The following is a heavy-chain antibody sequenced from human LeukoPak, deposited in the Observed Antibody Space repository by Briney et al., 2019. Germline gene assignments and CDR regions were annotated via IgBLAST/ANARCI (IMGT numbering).Heavy chain of an antibody. V-gene: IGHV3-48*03. CDR1: GFTFSNYE. D-gene: IGHD3/OR15-3a*01. CDR2: ISSGGGTI. CDR3: ARALDSALDV. Sequence: PGGSLRLSCAASGFTFSNYEMNWVRQAPGKGLEWVSYISSGGGTIYYADSVKGRFTISRDNARNSLYLQMAGLTAEDTAVYYCARALDSALDVWGNGTTVTVSS. J-gene: IGHJ6*04.